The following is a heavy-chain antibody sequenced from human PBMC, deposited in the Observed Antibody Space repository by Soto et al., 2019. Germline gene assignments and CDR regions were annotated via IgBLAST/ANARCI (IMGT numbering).Heavy chain of an antibody. CDR2: ISYDGSNK. V-gene: IGHV3-30*18. Sequence: GGSLRLSCAASGFTFSSYGMHWVRQAPGKGLEWVAVISYDGSNKYYADSVKGRFTISRDNSKNTLYLQMNSLRAEDTAVYYCAKDWDKWLRSYYFDYWGQGTLVTVSS. CDR3: AKDWDKWLRSYYFDY. CDR1: GFTFSSYG. J-gene: IGHJ4*02. D-gene: IGHD5-12*01.